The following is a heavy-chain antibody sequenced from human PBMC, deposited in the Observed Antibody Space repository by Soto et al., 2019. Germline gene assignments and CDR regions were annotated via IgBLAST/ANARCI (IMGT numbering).Heavy chain of an antibody. CDR1: GFTFGSYG. V-gene: IGHV3-30*18. CDR3: AKDTRVWQWLVRREYYYAMDV. J-gene: IGHJ6*02. Sequence: GGSLILSCAASGFTFGSYGMHWVRQAPGKGLEWVAVISYDGSNKYYADSVKGRFTISRDNSKNTLYLQMNSLRAEDTAVYYCAKDTRVWQWLVRREYYYAMDVCLQVNTVTVCS. D-gene: IGHD6-19*01. CDR2: ISYDGSNK.